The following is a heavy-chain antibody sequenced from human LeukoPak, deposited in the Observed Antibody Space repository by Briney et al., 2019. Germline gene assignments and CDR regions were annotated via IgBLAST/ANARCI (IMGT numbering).Heavy chain of an antibody. J-gene: IGHJ4*02. Sequence: PGRSLRLSCVVSGFTFSSYGRHWVRQAPGKGVEWVAVISYDGSNKYYADSVKGRFTISRDNSKNTLYLQMNSLRAEDTAVYYCAKRGYYYDSSGYYSRTYFDYWGQGTLVIVSS. CDR2: ISYDGSNK. CDR3: AKRGYYYDSSGYYSRTYFDY. V-gene: IGHV3-30*18. D-gene: IGHD3-22*01. CDR1: GFTFSSYG.